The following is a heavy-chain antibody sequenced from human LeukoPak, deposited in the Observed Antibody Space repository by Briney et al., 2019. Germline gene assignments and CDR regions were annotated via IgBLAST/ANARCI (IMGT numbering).Heavy chain of an antibody. J-gene: IGHJ4*02. Sequence: AXGXTFTSYYMHWVRQAPGQGLEWMGIINPSGGSTSYAQKFQGRVTMTRDRSTSTVYMEVSSLRYEDRAVYYCEXXPXXGLEQWELGSWGQGTLVTVSS. CDR3: EXXPXXGLEQWELGS. CDR2: INPSGGST. D-gene: IGHD1-26*01. V-gene: IGHV1-46*01. CDR1: GXTFTSYY.